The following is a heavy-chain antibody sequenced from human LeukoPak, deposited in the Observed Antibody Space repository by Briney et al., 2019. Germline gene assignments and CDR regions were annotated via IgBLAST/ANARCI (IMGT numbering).Heavy chain of an antibody. Sequence: GGSLRLSCAASGFTFSSYWMSWVRQAPGKGLEWVSAISDSGGGTYYADSVKGRFTISRDNSKNTLYLQMNSLTAEDTAVYYCAKSRVVAATNRPLDYWGQGTLVTVSS. CDR1: GFTFSSYW. V-gene: IGHV3-23*01. J-gene: IGHJ4*02. CDR2: ISDSGGGT. CDR3: AKSRVVAATNRPLDY. D-gene: IGHD2-15*01.